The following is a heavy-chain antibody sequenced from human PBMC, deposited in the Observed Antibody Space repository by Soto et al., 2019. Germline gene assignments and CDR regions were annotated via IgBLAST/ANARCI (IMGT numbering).Heavy chain of an antibody. Sequence: GGSLRLSCAASGFTFRSYAMSWVRQAPGKGLEWVSGISGSGGTTYYADSMKGRFTISRDNSKNTLYLQMNSLRAEDTAVYYCAKGSGYRSGWYFFDHWGQATLVTVSS. V-gene: IGHV3-23*01. CDR3: AKGSGYRSGWYFFDH. J-gene: IGHJ4*02. CDR1: GFTFRSYA. D-gene: IGHD6-19*01. CDR2: ISGSGGTT.